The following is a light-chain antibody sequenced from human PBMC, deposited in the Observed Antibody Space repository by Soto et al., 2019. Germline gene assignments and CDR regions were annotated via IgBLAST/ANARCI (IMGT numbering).Light chain of an antibody. J-gene: IGKJ1*01. CDR2: KAS. Sequence: DIQMTQFPSTLSASVGDRVTITCRASQSIDTWLAWHQQKPGQAPKLLISKASSLESGVPSRFSGSASGTEFTLTISSLQPDDSATYYCQQYNTYRPFGQGTKVAI. CDR1: QSIDTW. CDR3: QQYNTYRP. V-gene: IGKV1-5*03.